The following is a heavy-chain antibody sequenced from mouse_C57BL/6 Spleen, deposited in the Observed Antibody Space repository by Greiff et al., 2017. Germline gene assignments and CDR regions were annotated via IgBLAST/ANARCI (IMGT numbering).Heavy chain of an antibody. CDR3: ARTAYYSNYGGY. V-gene: IGHV1-22*01. CDR1: GYTFTDYN. Sequence: VQLQQSGPELVKPGASVKMSCKASGYTFTDYNMHWVKQSHGKSLEWIGYINPNNGGTSYNQKFKGKATLTVNKSSSTAYMELRSLTSEDSAVYYGARTAYYSNYGGYWGQGTTLTVSS. CDR2: INPNNGGT. J-gene: IGHJ2*01. D-gene: IGHD2-5*01.